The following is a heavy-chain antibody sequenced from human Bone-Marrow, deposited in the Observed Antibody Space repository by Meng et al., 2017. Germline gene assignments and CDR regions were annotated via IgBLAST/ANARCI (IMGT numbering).Heavy chain of an antibody. J-gene: IGHJ4*02. CDR1: GGSFSGYY. Sequence: QVQLQQWGAGLLKPSETLSLTCAVYGGSFSGYYWSWIRQPPGKELEWIGEINHSGSTNYNPSLKSRVTISVDTSKIQFSLKLSSVTAADTAVYYCARGSWLQLWLQDYWGQGTLVTVSS. CDR2: INHSGST. V-gene: IGHV4-34*01. CDR3: ARGSWLQLWLQDY. D-gene: IGHD5-18*01.